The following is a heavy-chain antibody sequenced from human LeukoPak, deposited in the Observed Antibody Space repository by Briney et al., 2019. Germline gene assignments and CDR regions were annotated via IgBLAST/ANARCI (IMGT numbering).Heavy chain of an antibody. V-gene: IGHV3-7*01. D-gene: IGHD1-26*01. CDR2: IKQDASAK. CDR1: GFNFNMFW. J-gene: IGHJ5*01. Sequence: GGSLRLSCVASGFNFNMFWMSWVRQAPGKGLEWVTNIKQDASAKFYVGSVRGRFDISRDNSKNTLYLQMNSLRAEDTAVYYCAKDQYSGSFHSWGQGTLVTVSS. CDR3: AKDQYSGSFHS.